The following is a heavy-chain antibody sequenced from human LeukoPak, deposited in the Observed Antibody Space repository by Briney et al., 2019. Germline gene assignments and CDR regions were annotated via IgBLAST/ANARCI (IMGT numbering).Heavy chain of an antibody. Sequence: SETLSLTCAVSGGSISSGSYYWSWIRQPAGKGLEWIGRIYTSGSTNYNPSLKSRVTISVDTSKNQFSLKLSSVTAADTAVYYCARTLLPAASNNWFDPWGQGTLVTVSS. CDR1: GGSISSGSYY. D-gene: IGHD2-2*01. CDR3: ARTLLPAASNNWFDP. V-gene: IGHV4-61*02. CDR2: IYTSGST. J-gene: IGHJ5*02.